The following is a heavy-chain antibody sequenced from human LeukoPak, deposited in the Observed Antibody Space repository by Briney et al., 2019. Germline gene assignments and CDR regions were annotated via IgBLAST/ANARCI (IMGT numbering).Heavy chain of an antibody. D-gene: IGHD3-10*01. V-gene: IGHV3-30*03. Sequence: GGSLRLSCAASGFTLSSYNIHWVRQAPGKGLEWVALMLSDGSTKHYADSVKGRFTISRDNSKNALFLQMDGLRAEDTAVYYCVRGPFGQGVDYWGQGTLVIVSS. CDR1: GFTLSSYN. J-gene: IGHJ4*02. CDR2: MLSDGSTK. CDR3: VRGPFGQGVDY.